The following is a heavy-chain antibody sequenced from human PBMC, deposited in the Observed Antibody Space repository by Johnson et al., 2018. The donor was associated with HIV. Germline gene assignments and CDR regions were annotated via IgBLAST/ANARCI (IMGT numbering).Heavy chain of an antibody. CDR3: AKDRSTGWYPAFDI. CDR2: ISGRGGST. D-gene: IGHD6-19*01. V-gene: IGHV3-23*04. CDR1: GFTFSSYA. J-gene: IGHJ3*02. Sequence: EVQLVESGGGLIQPGGSLRLSCEASGFTFSSYAMNWVLQAPGKGLEWVSAISGRGGSTYYADSVKGRFTISRDNSKNTLYLQMNSLRAEDTALYYCAKDRSTGWYPAFDIWGQGTMVTVSS.